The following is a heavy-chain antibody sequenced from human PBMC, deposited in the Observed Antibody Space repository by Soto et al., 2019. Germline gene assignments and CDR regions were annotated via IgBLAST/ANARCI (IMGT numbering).Heavy chain of an antibody. CDR1: GGSLSSSSYY. V-gene: IGHV4-39*01. CDR2: IYYSGST. Sequence: SETLSLTCPVSGGSLSSSSYYWGWLRQPPGKGLEWIGSIYYSGSTYYNPSLKSRVTISVDTSKNQFSLKLSSVTAADTAVYYCARRYYDILTGYYSDWGQGTLVTVSS. D-gene: IGHD3-9*01. J-gene: IGHJ4*02. CDR3: ARRYYDILTGYYSD.